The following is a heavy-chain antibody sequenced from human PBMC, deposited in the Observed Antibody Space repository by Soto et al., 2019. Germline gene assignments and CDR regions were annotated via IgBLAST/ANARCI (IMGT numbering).Heavy chain of an antibody. CDR3: ASGKDYAEGGY. J-gene: IGHJ4*02. CDR1: GFTFSSYS. V-gene: IGHV3-48*02. CDR2: ISSSSSTI. Sequence: EVQLVESGGGLVQPGGSLRLSCAASGFTFSSYSMNWVRQAPGKGLEWVSYISSSSSTIYYADSVKGRFTISSDNAKKSQYLLMNSMRDADAAVYYCASGKDYAEGGYWGQGSLVIVSS. D-gene: IGHD4-17*01.